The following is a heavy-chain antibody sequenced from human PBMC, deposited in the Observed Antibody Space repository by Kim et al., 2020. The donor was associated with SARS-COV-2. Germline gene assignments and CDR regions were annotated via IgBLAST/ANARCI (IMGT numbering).Heavy chain of an antibody. V-gene: IGHV3-30*10. Sequence: GGSLRLSCAASGFSFNRHVMHWVRQAPGRGLEWVALISYDASSQRYRDSVKGRFTVSRDNSKNTLFLQMNSLRPEDTAIYYCTSNLVADTDMGTWGQGTLVTASP. CDR1: GFSFNRHV. CDR2: ISYDASSQ. J-gene: IGHJ1*01. CDR3: TSNLVADTDMGT. D-gene: IGHD6-19*01.